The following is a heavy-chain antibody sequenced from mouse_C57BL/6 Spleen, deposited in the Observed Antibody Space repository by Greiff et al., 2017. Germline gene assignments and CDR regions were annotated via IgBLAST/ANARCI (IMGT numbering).Heavy chain of an antibody. CDR1: GYTFTSYW. Sequence: QVQLQQPGAELVKPGASVKMSCKASGYTFTSYWITWVKQRPGQGLEWIGDIYPGSGSTNYNEKFKSKATLTVDTSSSTAYMQLSSLTSEDSAVYYCARIYCYGSSFDYWGQGTTLTVSS. D-gene: IGHD1-1*01. J-gene: IGHJ2*01. CDR3: ARIYCYGSSFDY. CDR2: IYPGSGST. V-gene: IGHV1-55*01.